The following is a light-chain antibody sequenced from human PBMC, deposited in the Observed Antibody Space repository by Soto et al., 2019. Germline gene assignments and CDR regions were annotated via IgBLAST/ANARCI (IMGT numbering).Light chain of an antibody. Sequence: QSALNQPASVSGSPGQSIIISCTGTSSDVGSYNLVSWYQQHPGKAPKFMIYEGSKRPSGVSNRFSGSKSDNTASLTISGLQAEDEADYYCCSYAGSSTYVFGTGTKVTVL. CDR1: SSDVGSYNL. V-gene: IGLV2-23*01. CDR2: EGS. J-gene: IGLJ1*01. CDR3: CSYAGSSTYV.